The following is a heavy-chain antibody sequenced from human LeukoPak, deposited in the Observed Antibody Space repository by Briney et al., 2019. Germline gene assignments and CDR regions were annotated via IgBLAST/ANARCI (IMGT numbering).Heavy chain of an antibody. Sequence: SETLSLTCAVYGGSFSGYYWSWIRQPPGKGLEWIGEINHSGSTNYSPSLKSRVTISVDTSKNQFSLKLSSVTAADTAVYYCASFSSSGYYGKNYFDYWGQGTLVTVSS. D-gene: IGHD3-22*01. CDR3: ASFSSSGYYGKNYFDY. J-gene: IGHJ4*02. V-gene: IGHV4-34*01. CDR1: GGSFSGYY. CDR2: INHSGST.